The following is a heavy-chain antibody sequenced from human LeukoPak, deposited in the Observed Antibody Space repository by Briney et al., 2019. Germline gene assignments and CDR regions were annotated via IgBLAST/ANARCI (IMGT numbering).Heavy chain of an antibody. CDR1: GYSFTSYW. CDR2: IYPGDSDT. Sequence: GESLKISRKGSGYSFTSYWIGWVRQMPGKGLEWMGIIYPGDSDTTYSPSFQGQVTISADKSISTAYLQWSSLKASDTAMYYCARRGVYSSSYSDAFDIWGQGTMVTISS. J-gene: IGHJ3*02. D-gene: IGHD3-22*01. CDR3: ARRGVYSSSYSDAFDI. V-gene: IGHV5-51*01.